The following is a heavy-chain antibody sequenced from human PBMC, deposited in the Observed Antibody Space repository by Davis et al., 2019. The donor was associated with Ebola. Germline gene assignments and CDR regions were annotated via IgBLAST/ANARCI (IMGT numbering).Heavy chain of an antibody. CDR1: GGSISSHY. CDR2: IYYSGST. D-gene: IGHD5-12*01. CDR3: ARRGYSGYHDY. J-gene: IGHJ4*02. V-gene: IGHV4-59*08. Sequence: MPSETLSLTCTVSGGSISSHYWSWIRQPPGKGLEWLGYIYYSGSTNYNPSLKSRVTISVDTSKNQFSLKLNSVTGADTAVYYCARRGYSGYHDYWGQGTLVTVSS.